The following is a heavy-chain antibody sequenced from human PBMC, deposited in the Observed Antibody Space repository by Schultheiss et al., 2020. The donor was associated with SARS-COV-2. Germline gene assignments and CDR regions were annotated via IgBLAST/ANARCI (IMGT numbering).Heavy chain of an antibody. J-gene: IGHJ3*02. Sequence: SETLSLTCAVYGGSFSGYYWSWIRQPPGKGLEWIGEINHSGSTNYNPSLKSRVTISVDTSKNQFSPKLSSVTPEDTAVYYCARGAKSGAFDIWGQGTMVTVAS. CDR1: GGSFSGYY. CDR3: ARGAKSGAFDI. D-gene: IGHD1-26*01. CDR2: INHSGST. V-gene: IGHV4-34*01.